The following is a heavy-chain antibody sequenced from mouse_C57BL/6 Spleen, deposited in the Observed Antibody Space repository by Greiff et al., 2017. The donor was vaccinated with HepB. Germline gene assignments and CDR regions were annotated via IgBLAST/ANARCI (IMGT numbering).Heavy chain of an antibody. CDR2: IYPGDGDT. CDR3: ASYGSSYRTWFAY. J-gene: IGHJ3*01. CDR1: GYAFSSSW. D-gene: IGHD1-1*01. V-gene: IGHV1-82*01. Sequence: QVQLQHSGPELVKPGASVKISCKASGYAFSSSWMNWVKQRPGKGLEWIGRIYPGDGDTNYNGKFKGKATLTADKSSSTAYMQLSSLTSEDSAVYFCASYGSSYRTWFAYWGKGTLVTVSA.